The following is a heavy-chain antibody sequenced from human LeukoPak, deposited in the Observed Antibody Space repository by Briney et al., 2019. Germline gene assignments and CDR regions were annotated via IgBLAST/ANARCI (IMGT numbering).Heavy chain of an antibody. Sequence: GGSLRLSFAASGFTFSSYSMNWVRQAPGKGLEWVSSISSNTNYIYYADSVKGRFTISRDNAKSSLYLQMNSLRAEDTAAYYCATEPRWELYSFDIWGQGTMVTVSS. J-gene: IGHJ3*02. CDR2: ISSNTNYI. D-gene: IGHD1-7*01. V-gene: IGHV3-21*04. CDR3: ATEPRWELYSFDI. CDR1: GFTFSSYS.